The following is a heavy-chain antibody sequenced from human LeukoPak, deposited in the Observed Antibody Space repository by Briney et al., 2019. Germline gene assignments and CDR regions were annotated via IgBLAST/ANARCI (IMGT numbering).Heavy chain of an antibody. CDR1: GGSISSGDYY. CDR3: ARDERTAAGTVSGAFDI. Sequence: SETLSLTCTVSGGSISSGDYYWSWIRQPPGKGLEWIGYIYYSGSTYYNPSLKSRVTISVDTSKNQFSLKLSSVTAADTAVYYCARDERTAAGTVSGAFDIWGQGTMVTVSS. V-gene: IGHV4-30-4*01. J-gene: IGHJ3*02. D-gene: IGHD6-13*01. CDR2: IYYSGST.